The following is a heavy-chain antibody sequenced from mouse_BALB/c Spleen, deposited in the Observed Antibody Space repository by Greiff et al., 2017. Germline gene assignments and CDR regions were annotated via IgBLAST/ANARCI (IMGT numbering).Heavy chain of an antibody. J-gene: IGHJ4*01. CDR2: ISYSGST. CDR1: GDSITSGY. V-gene: IGHV3-8*02. D-gene: IGHD1-1*01. CDR3: ARWIITTVVAQYYYAMDY. Sequence: EVQLVESGPSLVKPSQTLSLTCSVTGDSITSGYWNWIRKFPGNKLEYMGYISYSGSTYYNPSLKSRISITRDTSKNQYYLQLNSVTTEDTATYYCARWIITTVVAQYYYAMDYWGQGTSVTVSS.